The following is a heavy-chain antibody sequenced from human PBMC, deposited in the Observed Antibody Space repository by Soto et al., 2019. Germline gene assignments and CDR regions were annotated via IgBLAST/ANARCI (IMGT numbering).Heavy chain of an antibody. CDR2: INPTSGGT. D-gene: IGHD4-17*01. J-gene: IGHJ4*02. CDR3: ARDTDYGAYWGYFFDS. V-gene: IGHV1-2*02. CDR1: GYTFAAYY. Sequence: GASVKVSCKTSGYTFAAYYIHWIGQAPGQGLEWMGWINPTSGGTVYAQNFQDRVTMTRDTSISTAYMELRRLNSDDTAVYYCARDTDYGAYWGYFFDSRGQGTPVTASS.